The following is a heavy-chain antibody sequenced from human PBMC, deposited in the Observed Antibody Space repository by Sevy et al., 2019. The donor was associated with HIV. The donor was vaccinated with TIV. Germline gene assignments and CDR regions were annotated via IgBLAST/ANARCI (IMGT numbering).Heavy chain of an antibody. CDR3: ARDQYYDIGTGLYAMDV. CDR1: GASVSAAIDY. CDR2: VFYFGST. V-gene: IGHV4-61*01. D-gene: IGHD3-9*01. Sequence: SETLSLICSVSGASVSAAIDYWSWIRQPPGKGLEWIGNVFYFGSTNYNPSLKSRVTISLDTSKKQFSLKLNSVTAADTAVYYCARDQYYDIGTGLYAMDVWGQGTTVTVSS. J-gene: IGHJ6*02.